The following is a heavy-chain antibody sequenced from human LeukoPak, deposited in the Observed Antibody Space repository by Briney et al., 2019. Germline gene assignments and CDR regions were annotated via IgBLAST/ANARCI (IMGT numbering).Heavy chain of an antibody. CDR3: ARTTSSGWSRFFDF. CDR1: TGSIDRDY. J-gene: IGHJ4*02. CDR2: VYYNGNT. Sequence: SETLSLTCTLSTGSIDRDYWSWIRQPPGKGLEWIGYVYYNGNTIYNPSLKSRVTISVDTSKNQFSLNVTSVTAADTAVYYCARTTSSGWSRFFDFWSQGSLVTVSS. V-gene: IGHV4-59*01. D-gene: IGHD6-19*01.